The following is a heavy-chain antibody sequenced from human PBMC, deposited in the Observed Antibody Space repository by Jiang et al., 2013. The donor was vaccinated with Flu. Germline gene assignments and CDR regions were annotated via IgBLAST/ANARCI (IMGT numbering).Heavy chain of an antibody. CDR1: GYTFTGYY. Sequence: SGAEVKKPGASVKVSCKASGYTFTGYYMHWVRQAPGQGLEWMGWINPNSGGTNYAQKFQGRVTMTRDTSISTAYMELSRLRSDDTAVYYCARVPPYDFLTGYTSVFDYWGQGTLVTVSS. J-gene: IGHJ4*02. CDR3: ARVPPYDFLTGYTSVFDY. D-gene: IGHD3-9*01. CDR2: INPNSGGT. V-gene: IGHV1-2*02.